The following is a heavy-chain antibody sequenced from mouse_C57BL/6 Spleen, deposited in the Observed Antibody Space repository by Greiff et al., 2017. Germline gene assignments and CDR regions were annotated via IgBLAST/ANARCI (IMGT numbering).Heavy chain of an antibody. CDR3: ARWGGYYIFAY. Sequence: VQLQQSGAELVKPGASVKISCKASGYAFSSYWMNWVKQRPGKGLAWIGQIYPGDGDTNYNGKFKGKATLTADKSSSSAYMQLSSLTSEDAAVYFCARWGGYYIFAYWGQGTLVTVSA. D-gene: IGHD2-12*01. CDR1: GYAFSSYW. CDR2: IYPGDGDT. V-gene: IGHV1-80*01. J-gene: IGHJ3*01.